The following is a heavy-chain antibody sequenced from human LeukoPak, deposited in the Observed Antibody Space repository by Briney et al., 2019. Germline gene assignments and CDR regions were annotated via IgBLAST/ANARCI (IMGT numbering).Heavy chain of an antibody. CDR3: ARDLYCGGDCYSGVSDY. Sequence: GGSLRLSCAASGFTFSSYAMHWVRQAPGKGLEWVAVISYDGSNKYYADSVKGRFTISRDNSKNTLYLQRNSLRAEDTAVYYCARDLYCGGDCYSGVSDYWGQGTLVTVSS. CDR2: ISYDGSNK. D-gene: IGHD2-21*02. CDR1: GFTFSSYA. J-gene: IGHJ4*02. V-gene: IGHV3-30-3*01.